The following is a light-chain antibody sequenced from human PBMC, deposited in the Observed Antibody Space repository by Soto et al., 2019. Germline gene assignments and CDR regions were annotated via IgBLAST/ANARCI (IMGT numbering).Light chain of an antibody. V-gene: IGLV2-8*01. CDR2: EVS. CDR1: SSDVGGDNY. J-gene: IGLJ2*01. Sequence: QSALTQPPSASGSPGQSVTISCTGTSSDVGGDNYVAWYQPHPGKAPKLMIYEVSKRPSGVPDRFSGSKSGNTASLTVSELQAEDEADYYCSSYAGSTVVFGGGTKLTVL. CDR3: SSYAGSTVV.